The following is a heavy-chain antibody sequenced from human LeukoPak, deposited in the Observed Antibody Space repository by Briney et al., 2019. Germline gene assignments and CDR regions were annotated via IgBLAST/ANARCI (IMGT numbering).Heavy chain of an antibody. V-gene: IGHV3-7*01. D-gene: IGHD3-3*01. CDR1: GFTFSSYW. CDR3: ARDRESYDFWSGYPFDYYYYYYMDV. CDR2: IKQDGSEK. Sequence: GGFLRLSCAASGFTFSSYWMSWVRQAPGKGLEWVANIKQDGSEKYYVDSVKGRFTISRDNAKNSLYLQMNSLRAEDTAVYYCARDRESYDFWSGYPFDYYYYYYMDVWGKGTTVTVSS. J-gene: IGHJ6*03.